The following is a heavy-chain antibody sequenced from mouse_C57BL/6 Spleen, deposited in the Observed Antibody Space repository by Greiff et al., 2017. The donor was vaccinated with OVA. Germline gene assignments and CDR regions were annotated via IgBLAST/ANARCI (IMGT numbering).Heavy chain of an antibody. D-gene: IGHD1-1*01. V-gene: IGHV5-9-1*02. CDR3: TRDYYGSSSGWFAY. CDR1: GFTFSSYA. Sequence: EVNVVESGEGLVKPGGSLKLSCAASGFTFSSYAMSWVRQTPEKRLEWVAYISSGGDYIYYADTVKGRFTISRDNARNTLYLQMSSLKSEDTAMYYCTRDYYGSSSGWFAYWGQGTLVTVSA. CDR2: ISSGGDYI. J-gene: IGHJ3*01.